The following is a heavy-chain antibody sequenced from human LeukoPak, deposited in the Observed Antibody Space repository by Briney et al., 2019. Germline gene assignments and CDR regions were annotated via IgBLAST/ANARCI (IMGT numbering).Heavy chain of an antibody. Sequence: SESLSLTCIVSGVSVSGYYWSWIRQSPEKGLEWIAYINDSERTDYNPSLKSRVTISVDTSKHHLSLELSSVTAADTAVYYCARLGKRESPTDKNIVYHSFDLWGRGTQVTVSS. CDR1: GVSVSGYY. CDR2: INDSERT. J-gene: IGHJ2*01. CDR3: ARLGKRESPTDKNIVYHSFDL. D-gene: IGHD5/OR15-5a*01. V-gene: IGHV4-59*08.